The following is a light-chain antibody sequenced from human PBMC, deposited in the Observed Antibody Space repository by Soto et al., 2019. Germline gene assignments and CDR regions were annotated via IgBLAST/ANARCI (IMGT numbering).Light chain of an antibody. V-gene: IGKV3D-15*01. CDR2: AGS. CDR3: QQYHNWPPIT. Sequence: EIVLTQSPGTLSVSPGDRVTLSCRASQSISINLAWYQHKPGQAPRLLIHAGSTRATGIPARISGSGSGTEFTLTISSLQSEDFAVYYCQQYHNWPPITFGQGTRLEIK. CDR1: QSISIN. J-gene: IGKJ5*01.